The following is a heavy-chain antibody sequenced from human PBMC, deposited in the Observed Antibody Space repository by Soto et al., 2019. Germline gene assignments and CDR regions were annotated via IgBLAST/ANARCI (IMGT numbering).Heavy chain of an antibody. CDR3: AKGADFWSGYYNRYFDF. CDR2: ISGTGGST. V-gene: IGHV3-23*01. CDR1: GFTFSSYA. J-gene: IGHJ4*02. Sequence: EVQVLESGGGLVQPGGSLRLSCAASGFTFSSYAMSWVRQAPGKGLEWVSAISGTGGSTYYADSVKGRFTISRDNSKNTLYLQMNSLRAEDTAVYYCAKGADFWSGYYNRYFDFWGQGTLVTVSS. D-gene: IGHD3-3*01.